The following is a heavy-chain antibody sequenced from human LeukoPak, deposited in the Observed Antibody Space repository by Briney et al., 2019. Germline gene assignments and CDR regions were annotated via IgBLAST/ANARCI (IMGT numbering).Heavy chain of an antibody. CDR1: GDSISSSY. J-gene: IGHJ4*02. CDR2: IYHSGST. CDR3: ARASTVTTFFDY. D-gene: IGHD4-17*01. Sequence: SETLSLTCTVSGDSISSSYWSWIRQPPGKGLEWIGYIYHSGSTYYNPSLKSRVTISVDRSKNQFSLKLSSVTAADTAVYYCARASTVTTFFDYWGQGTLVTVSS. V-gene: IGHV4-30-2*01.